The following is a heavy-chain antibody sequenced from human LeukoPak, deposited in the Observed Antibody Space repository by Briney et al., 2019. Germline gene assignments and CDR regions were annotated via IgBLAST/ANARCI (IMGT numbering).Heavy chain of an antibody. CDR2: IFHSGTT. D-gene: IGHD2/OR15-2a*01. CDR3: ARLTPTTLSLCYYYLDL. V-gene: IGHV4-4*02. CDR1: GGSISSSNW. J-gene: IGHJ6*03. Sequence: SETLSLTCAVCGGSISSSNWWSWARRPPGKGVGGIGRIFHSGTTDYNASLEGPVPISVDKSKNQFSLKLTSVTAADTAVYYCARLTPTTLSLCYYYLDLWGKGTTVTVSS.